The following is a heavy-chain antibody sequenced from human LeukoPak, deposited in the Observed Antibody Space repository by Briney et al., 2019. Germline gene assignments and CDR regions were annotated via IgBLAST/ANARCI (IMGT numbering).Heavy chain of an antibody. Sequence: ASVKVSCKASGYSFTSYGFNWVRQAPGQGLEWMGWISAYNGKTNYAHSLQGRVTVTADTSTSTAYMELRSLRSEDTAVYYCARGMGYSYGHPQRPFDIWGQGTMVTVSS. V-gene: IGHV1-18*01. CDR1: GYSFTSYG. D-gene: IGHD5-18*01. CDR3: ARGMGYSYGHPQRPFDI. CDR2: ISAYNGKT. J-gene: IGHJ3*02.